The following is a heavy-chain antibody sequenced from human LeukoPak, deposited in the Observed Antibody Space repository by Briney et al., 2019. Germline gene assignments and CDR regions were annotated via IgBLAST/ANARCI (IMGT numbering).Heavy chain of an antibody. Sequence: GGSLRLSCAAPGFTFSSYWMHWVRQAAGKGLVWVSRINSDGSSTSYADSVKGRFTISRDNAKNSLYLQMNSLRAEDTAVYYCASNRGSYPWGMDVWGQGTTVTVSS. D-gene: IGHD1-14*01. V-gene: IGHV3-74*01. CDR2: INSDGSST. J-gene: IGHJ6*02. CDR1: GFTFSSYW. CDR3: ASNRGSYPWGMDV.